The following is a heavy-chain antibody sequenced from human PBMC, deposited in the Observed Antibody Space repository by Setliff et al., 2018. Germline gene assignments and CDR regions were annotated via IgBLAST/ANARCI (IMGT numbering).Heavy chain of an antibody. D-gene: IGHD3-22*01. V-gene: IGHV5-51*01. CDR2: IYPGDSDT. CDR1: GYSFTSYW. CDR3: ARQGGGHYYDSSGYYR. Sequence: GESLKISCKGSGYSFTSYWIGWVRQMPGKGLEWMGIIYPGDSDTRYSPSFQGQVTISADKSISTAYLQWSSLKASDTAMYYCARQGGGHYYDSSGYYRWGLGTLVTVSS. J-gene: IGHJ5*02.